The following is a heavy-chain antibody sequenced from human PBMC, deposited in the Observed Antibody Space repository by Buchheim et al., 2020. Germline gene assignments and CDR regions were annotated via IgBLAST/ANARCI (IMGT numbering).Heavy chain of an antibody. D-gene: IGHD3-9*01. V-gene: IGHV3-23*01. CDR3: AKASEKVRSYDILRVYYYGMDV. Sequence: EVQLLESGGGLVQPGGSLRLSCAASGFTFSSYAMSWVRQAPGKGLEWVSAISGSGGSTYYADSVKGRFTISRDNSKNTLYLQMNSLRAEDTAVYYCAKASEKVRSYDILRVYYYGMDVWGQGTT. CDR1: GFTFSSYA. J-gene: IGHJ6*02. CDR2: ISGSGGST.